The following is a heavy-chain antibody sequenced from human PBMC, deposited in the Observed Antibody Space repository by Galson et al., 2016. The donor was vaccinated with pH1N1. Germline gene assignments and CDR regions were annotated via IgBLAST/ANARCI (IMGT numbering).Heavy chain of an antibody. CDR2: IYYSGST. CDR3: ARSLMNQFEAFDI. J-gene: IGHJ3*02. V-gene: IGHV4-39*01. CDR1: GGSISSSSYY. Sequence: SETLSLTCTVSGGSISSSSYYWGWIRQPPGKGLEWIGSIYYSGSTYYNSSLKSRVTISVDTSKNQFSLKPSSVTAADTAVYYCARSLMNQFEAFDIWGQGTMVTVSS. D-gene: IGHD1-14*01.